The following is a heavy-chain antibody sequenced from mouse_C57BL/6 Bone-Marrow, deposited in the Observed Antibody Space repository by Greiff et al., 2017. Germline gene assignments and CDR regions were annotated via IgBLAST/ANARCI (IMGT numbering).Heavy chain of an antibody. Sequence: VQLQESGAELVRPGTSVKVSCKASGYAFTNYLIEWVKQRPGQGLEWIGVLNPGSGGTNYNEKFKGKATLTADKSSRTAYIQLSSLTSEDSAVYFCARFYGNYFYAMDYWGQGTSVTVSS. J-gene: IGHJ4*01. V-gene: IGHV1-54*01. CDR1: GYAFTNYL. D-gene: IGHD2-1*01. CDR3: ARFYGNYFYAMDY. CDR2: LNPGSGGT.